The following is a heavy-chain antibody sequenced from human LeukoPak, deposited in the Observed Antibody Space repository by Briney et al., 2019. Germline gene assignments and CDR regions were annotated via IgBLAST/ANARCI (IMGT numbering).Heavy chain of an antibody. CDR2: INGRGTST. Sequence: PGGSLRLSCAASGFTFSSYAMNWVRQAPGKGLEWVSAINGRGTSTYYADSVKGRFTIFRDNSKKTLYLQMNSLRADDTAIYYCAKDLIAVAGTLEIDYWGQGTLVTVSS. CDR1: GFTFSSYA. V-gene: IGHV3-23*01. CDR3: AKDLIAVAGTLEIDY. D-gene: IGHD6-19*01. J-gene: IGHJ4*02.